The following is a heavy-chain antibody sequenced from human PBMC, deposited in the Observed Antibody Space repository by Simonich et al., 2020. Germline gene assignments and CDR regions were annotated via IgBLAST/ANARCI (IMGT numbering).Heavy chain of an antibody. Sequence: QVQLQQWGAGLLKPSETLSLTCAVYGVSFSGYYWSWIRQPPGKGLEWIGEINQSGSTNYNPSLKSRVTISVDTSKNQFSLKLSSVTAADTAVYYCANVGALNDYWGQGTLVTVSS. CDR3: ANVGALNDY. CDR1: GVSFSGYY. D-gene: IGHD3-16*01. CDR2: INQSGST. J-gene: IGHJ4*02. V-gene: IGHV4-34*01.